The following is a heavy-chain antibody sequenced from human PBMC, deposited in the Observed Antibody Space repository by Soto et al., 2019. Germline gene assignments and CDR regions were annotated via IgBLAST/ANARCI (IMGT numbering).Heavy chain of an antibody. CDR2: MNPNSGNT. D-gene: IGHD3-16*01. J-gene: IGHJ3*02. V-gene: IGHV1-8*01. Sequence: GASVKVSCKASGYTFTSYDINWVRQATGQGLEWMGWMNPNSGNTGYAQKFQGRVTMTRNTSISTAYMELSSLRSEDTAVYYCARDRSYDYIWGSYIGLDAFDIWGQRTMVTVSS. CDR3: ARDRSYDYIWGSYIGLDAFDI. CDR1: GYTFTSYD.